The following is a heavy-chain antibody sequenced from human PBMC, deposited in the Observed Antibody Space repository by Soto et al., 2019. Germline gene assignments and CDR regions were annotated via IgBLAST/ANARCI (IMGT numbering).Heavy chain of an antibody. D-gene: IGHD2-2*02. V-gene: IGHV3-64*01. Sequence: PGGSLRLSCAASGFTFSSYDMHWVRQAPGKGLEYISAINSNGGITYYANSVKGRLTISRDNSKNTVYLQMGSLRVEDTAVYYCLVVPAAIYWGLGTLVTVSS. CDR2: INSNGGIT. CDR1: GFTFSSYD. J-gene: IGHJ4*02. CDR3: LVVPAAIY.